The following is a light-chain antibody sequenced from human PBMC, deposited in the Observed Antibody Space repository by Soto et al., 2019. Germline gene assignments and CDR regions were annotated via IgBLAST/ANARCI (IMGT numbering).Light chain of an antibody. CDR3: QQYNNWPPIT. J-gene: IGKJ5*01. Sequence: EIVVTHSPCTVSLSPVGRATLSCSASQSISNNFAWFQQKPGQVPRLLIYGASARATGIPARFSGSGSGTEFTLTISSLQSEDFAVYYCQQYNNWPPITFGQGTRLEIK. V-gene: IGKV3-15*01. CDR1: QSISNN. CDR2: GAS.